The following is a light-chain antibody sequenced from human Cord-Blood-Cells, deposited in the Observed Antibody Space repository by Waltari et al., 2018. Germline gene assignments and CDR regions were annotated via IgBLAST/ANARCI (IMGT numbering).Light chain of an antibody. Sequence: EIVLTQSPGTLSLSPGERATLSCRASQSVSSSYLAWYQQKPGQAPRLLIYGASSSATGIPDRFSGSGSGTDFTLTISRLEPEDFAVYYCQQYSSSPPTFGPGTKVDIK. CDR3: QQYSSSPPT. CDR2: GAS. V-gene: IGKV3-20*01. J-gene: IGKJ3*01. CDR1: QSVSSSY.